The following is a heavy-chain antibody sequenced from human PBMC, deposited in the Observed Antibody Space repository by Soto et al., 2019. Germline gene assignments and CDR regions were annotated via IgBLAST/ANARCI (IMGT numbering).Heavy chain of an antibody. D-gene: IGHD2-15*01. CDR2: IYYSGST. V-gene: IGHV4-59*01. J-gene: IGHJ3*02. CDR3: GGVGFFCRGGSCSHRGVFDI. CDR1: GGSISSYY. Sequence: SETLSLTCTVSGGSISSYYWSWIRQPPGKGLEWIGYIYYSGSTNYNPSLKSRVTISVDTSKNQFSLKLSSVTAADPAVYYCGGVGFFCRGGSCSHRGVFDIGGKGKMAPVPS.